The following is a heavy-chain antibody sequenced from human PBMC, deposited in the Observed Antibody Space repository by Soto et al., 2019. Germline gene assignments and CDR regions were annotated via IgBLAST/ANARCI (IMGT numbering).Heavy chain of an antibody. D-gene: IGHD5-12*01. J-gene: IGHJ5*02. CDR2: TYFRSKWYN. CDR3: AKGDNLGPKTGYAFDP. CDR1: GDSVSSNTAS. V-gene: IGHV6-1*01. Sequence: SQTLSLTCAISGDSVSSNTASWNWIRQSPSRGLEWLGRTYFRSKWYNDYAVAVKSRIIINPDTSNNQFSLQLNSVTPEDTAVYFCAKGDNLGPKTGYAFDPWGQGIMVTVSS.